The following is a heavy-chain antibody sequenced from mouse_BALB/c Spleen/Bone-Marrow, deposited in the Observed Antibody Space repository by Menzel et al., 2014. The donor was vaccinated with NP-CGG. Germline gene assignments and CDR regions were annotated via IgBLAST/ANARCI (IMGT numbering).Heavy chain of an antibody. CDR3: ARSDGYRTMDY. J-gene: IGHJ4*01. Sequence: VKLVESGPELVKPEASVKISCKASGYAFSSSWMNWVKQRPGQGLEWIGRIYPGDGDTNYNGKFKGKATLTADKSSSTAYMQLSSLTSVDSAVYFCARSDGYRTMDYWGQGTSVTVSS. CDR1: GYAFSSSW. CDR2: IYPGDGDT. V-gene: IGHV1-82*01. D-gene: IGHD2-3*01.